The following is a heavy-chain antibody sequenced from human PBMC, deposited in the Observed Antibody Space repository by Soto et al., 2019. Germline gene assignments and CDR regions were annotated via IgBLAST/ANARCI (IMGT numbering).Heavy chain of an antibody. CDR3: ATVTRSGWD. CDR1: GFTFSSYS. Sequence: EVQLVESGGVLVKPGGSLRVSCAASGFTFSSYSMNGVRQAPGTGLEWVSSISGSRRYIDYADAVKGRFTISRDNAKNSLYLQMKRLRVEDTAVYYCATVTRSGWDWGQGTLVTVSS. V-gene: IGHV3-21*01. D-gene: IGHD6-19*01. CDR2: ISGSRRYI. J-gene: IGHJ4*02.